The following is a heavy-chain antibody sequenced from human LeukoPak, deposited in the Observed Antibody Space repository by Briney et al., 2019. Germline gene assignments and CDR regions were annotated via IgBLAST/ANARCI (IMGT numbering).Heavy chain of an antibody. CDR2: INHSGST. CDR1: GGSFSDYY. Sequence: SETLSLTCAVYGGSFSDYYWSWIRQPPGKGLEWIGEINHSGSTNYNPSLKSRVTISVDTSKNQFSLKPSSVTAADTAVYYCARGTTVVTPDFDYWGQGTLVTVSS. J-gene: IGHJ4*02. D-gene: IGHD4-23*01. CDR3: ARGTTVVTPDFDY. V-gene: IGHV4-34*01.